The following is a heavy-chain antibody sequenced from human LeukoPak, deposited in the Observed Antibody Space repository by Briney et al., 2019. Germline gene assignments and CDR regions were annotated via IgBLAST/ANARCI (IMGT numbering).Heavy chain of an antibody. CDR3: ARLVGYYSRGSCYHFDY. Sequence: SESLSLTCTVSGASVSSGSYSWNWIGQRPGKGLEWIGYMFYRGSTNYNPSLKSRVTISVDTSKNQFSLKLTSVTAADTAVYFCARLVGYYSRGSCYHFDYWGQGSLVTVPS. CDR1: GASVSSGSYS. V-gene: IGHV4-61*01. D-gene: IGHD2-15*01. J-gene: IGHJ4*02. CDR2: MFYRGST.